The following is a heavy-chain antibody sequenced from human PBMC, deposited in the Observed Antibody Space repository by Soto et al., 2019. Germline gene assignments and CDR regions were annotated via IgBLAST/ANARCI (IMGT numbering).Heavy chain of an antibody. CDR1: GASISSGDYF. CDR2: IYDSGSS. V-gene: IGHV4-30-4*08. CDR3: AREKCYISGPKNFDY. J-gene: IGHJ4*02. D-gene: IGHD2-15*01. Sequence: SETLSLTCTVSGASISSGDYFWSWIRQSPGKGLEWIGYIYDSGSSYYTPSLKSRVTMSVDTSKNQFSLKLRSVTAADTAVYYCAREKCYISGPKNFDYWGQGTLVPSPQ.